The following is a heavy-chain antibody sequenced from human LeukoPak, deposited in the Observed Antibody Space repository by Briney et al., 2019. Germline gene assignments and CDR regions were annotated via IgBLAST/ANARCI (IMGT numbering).Heavy chain of an antibody. Sequence: ASETLSLTCAVYGGSFSGYYWSWIRQPPGKGLEWIGEINHSGSTNYNPSLKSRVTISVDTSKNQFSLKLSSVTAADTAVYYCARAETWLRVPYYFDYWGQGTLVTVSS. J-gene: IGHJ4*02. CDR1: GGSFSGYY. CDR2: INHSGST. V-gene: IGHV4-34*01. D-gene: IGHD5-12*01. CDR3: ARAETWLRVPYYFDY.